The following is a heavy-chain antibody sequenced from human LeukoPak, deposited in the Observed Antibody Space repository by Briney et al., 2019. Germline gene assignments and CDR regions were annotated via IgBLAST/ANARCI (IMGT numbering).Heavy chain of an antibody. D-gene: IGHD2-15*01. CDR1: GGTFSSYA. CDR2: IIPIFGTA. CDR3: AREEGLGYCSGGSCYYWFDP. Sequence: GASVKVSCKASGGTFSSYALSWVRQAPGQGLEWMGGIIPIFGTANYAQKFQGRVTITADESTSTAYMELSSLRSEDTAVYYCAREEGLGYCSGGSCYYWFDPWGQGTLVTVSS. J-gene: IGHJ5*02. V-gene: IGHV1-69*13.